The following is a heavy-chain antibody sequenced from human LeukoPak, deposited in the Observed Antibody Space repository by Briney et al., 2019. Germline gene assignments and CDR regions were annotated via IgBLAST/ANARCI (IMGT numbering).Heavy chain of an antibody. CDR2: ISGSGGNT. J-gene: IGHJ4*02. Sequence: SGGSLRLSCAASGFTFSSYWMSWVRQAPGKGLEWVSGISGSGGNTFYADSVKGRFTISRDNSRSTLSQQMNSLKDDDTAVYYCARTGIDSGSHSFAYWGQGILVTVSS. D-gene: IGHD3-10*01. CDR1: GFTFSSYW. CDR3: ARTGIDSGSHSFAY. V-gene: IGHV3-23*01.